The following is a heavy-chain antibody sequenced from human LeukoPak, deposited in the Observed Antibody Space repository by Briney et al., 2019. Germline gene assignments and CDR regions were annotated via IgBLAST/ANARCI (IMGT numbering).Heavy chain of an antibody. V-gene: IGHV4-59*08. J-gene: IGHJ3*02. CDR3: ARGEYYYDSSGYPSPFDI. CDR1: GGSISSYY. Sequence: SETLSLTRTVSGGSISSYYWSWIRQPPGKGLEWIGYIYYSGSTNYNPSLKSRVTISVDTSKNQFSLKLSSVTAADTAVYYCARGEYYYDSSGYPSPFDIWGQGTMVTVSS. D-gene: IGHD3-22*01. CDR2: IYYSGST.